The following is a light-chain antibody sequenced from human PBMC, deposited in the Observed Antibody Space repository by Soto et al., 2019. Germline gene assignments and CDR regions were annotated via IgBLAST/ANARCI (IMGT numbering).Light chain of an antibody. Sequence: DIQMTQSPSTLSASVGDRVTITCRASQSVSTWLAWYQQKPGKAPKLLIYDASSLESGVPSRFSGSGSGTEFTLTFSSLQPDDFATYYCQQYDTYSWTFGYWTKVDIK. CDR3: QQYDTYSWT. V-gene: IGKV1-5*01. J-gene: IGKJ1*01. CDR1: QSVSTW. CDR2: DAS.